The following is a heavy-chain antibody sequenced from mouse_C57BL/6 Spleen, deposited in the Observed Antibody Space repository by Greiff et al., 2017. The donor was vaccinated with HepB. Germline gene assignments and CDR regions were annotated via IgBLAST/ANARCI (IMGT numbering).Heavy chain of an antibody. CDR3: ARTRGRRGYDYDGDY. Sequence: DVMLVESGGGLVKPGGSLKLSCAASGFTFSDYGMHWVRQAPEKGLEWVAYISSGSSTIYYADTVKGRFTISRDNAKNTLFLQMTSLRSEDTAMYYCARTRGRRGYDYDGDYWGQGTTLTVSS. J-gene: IGHJ2*01. CDR2: ISSGSSTI. V-gene: IGHV5-17*01. CDR1: GFTFSDYG. D-gene: IGHD2-4*01.